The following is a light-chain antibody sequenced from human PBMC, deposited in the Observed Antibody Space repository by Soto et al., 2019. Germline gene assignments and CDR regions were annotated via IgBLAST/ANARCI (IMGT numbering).Light chain of an antibody. CDR3: SSYTSSSTYV. CDR2: DVI. J-gene: IGLJ1*01. Sequence: QSALTQPASVSGSPGQSITISCTGTSSDVGGYNYVSWYQLHPGKAPKLMIYDVINRPSGVSNRFSGSKSGNTASLTISGLQAEDEADYCCSSYTSSSTYVFGAGTKLTVL. CDR1: SSDVGGYNY. V-gene: IGLV2-14*03.